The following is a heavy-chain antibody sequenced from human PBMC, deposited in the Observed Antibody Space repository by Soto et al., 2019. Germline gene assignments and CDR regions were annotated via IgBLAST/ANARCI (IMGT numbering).Heavy chain of an antibody. CDR1: GXTFRSFT. V-gene: IGHV3-21*01. J-gene: IGHJ5*02. D-gene: IGHD6-13*01. CDR2: IISNSAYI. CDR3: TRDASRDSSARGWFDP. Sequence: GSLRLSCAASGXTFRSFTMNWVRQAPGKGLEWVSTIISNSAYIYYTDALRGRFTISRDNAKNSLHLQMNSLRAEDTAVYYCTRDASRDSSARGWFDPWGPGTLGTVSS.